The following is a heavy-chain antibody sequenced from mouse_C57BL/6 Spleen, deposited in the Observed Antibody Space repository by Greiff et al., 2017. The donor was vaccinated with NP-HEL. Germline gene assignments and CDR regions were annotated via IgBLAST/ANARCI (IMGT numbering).Heavy chain of an antibody. J-gene: IGHJ2*01. Sequence: QVQLQQSGPELVKPGASVKISCKASGYAFSSSWMNWVKQRPGKGLEWIGRIYPGDGDTNYNGKFKGKATLTADKSSSTAYMQLSSLTSEDSAVYFCARSEDYYGDSWGQGTTLTVSS. CDR3: ARSEDYYGDS. CDR1: GYAFSSSW. CDR2: IYPGDGDT. V-gene: IGHV1-82*01.